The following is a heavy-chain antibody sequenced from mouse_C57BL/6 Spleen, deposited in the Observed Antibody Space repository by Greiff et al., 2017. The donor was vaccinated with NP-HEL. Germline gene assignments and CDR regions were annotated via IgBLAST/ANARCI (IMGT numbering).Heavy chain of an antibody. J-gene: IGHJ3*01. CDR2: ISDGGSYT. CDR3: ARDTTVVATAWFAY. CDR1: GFTFSSYA. V-gene: IGHV5-4*01. Sequence: VQLVESGGGLVKPGGSLKLSCAASGFTFSSYAMSWVRQTPEKRLEWVATISDGGSYTYYPDNVKGRFTISRDNAKNNLYLQMSHLKSEDTAMYYCARDTTVVATAWFAYWGQGTLVTVSA. D-gene: IGHD1-1*01.